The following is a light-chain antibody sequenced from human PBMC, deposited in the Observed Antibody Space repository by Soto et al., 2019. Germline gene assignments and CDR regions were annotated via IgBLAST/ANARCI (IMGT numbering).Light chain of an antibody. V-gene: IGLV2-8*01. CDR3: SSYAGSNNLV. CDR1: SSDVGGYND. CDR2: EVS. J-gene: IGLJ2*01. Sequence: QSALTQPPSASGSPGQSVTISCTGTSSDVGGYNDVSWYQQHPGKAPKLMIYEVSKRPSGVPDRFSGSKSGNTASLTVYGLQAEDEADYYCSSYAGSNNLVFGGGTKLTVL.